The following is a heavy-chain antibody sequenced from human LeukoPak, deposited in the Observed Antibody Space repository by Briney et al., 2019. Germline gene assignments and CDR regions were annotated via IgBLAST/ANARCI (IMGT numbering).Heavy chain of an antibody. J-gene: IGHJ4*02. V-gene: IGHV4-34*01. CDR3: ARQGSGWSFDY. CDR2: INHSGST. CDR1: GFTFSSYS. D-gene: IGHD6-19*01. Sequence: PGGSLRLSCAASGFTFSSYSMNWVRQPPGKGLEWIGEINHSGSTNYNPSLKSRVTISVDTSKNQFSLKLSSVTAADTAVYYCARQGSGWSFDYWGQGTLVTVSS.